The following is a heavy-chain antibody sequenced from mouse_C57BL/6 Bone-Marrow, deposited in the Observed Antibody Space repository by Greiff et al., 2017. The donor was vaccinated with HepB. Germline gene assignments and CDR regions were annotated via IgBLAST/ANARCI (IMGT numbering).Heavy chain of an antibody. J-gene: IGHJ2*01. CDR3: TAHLLLRYFDY. CDR2: IDPENGDT. CDR1: GFNIKDDY. D-gene: IGHD1-1*01. Sequence: EVQRVESGAELVRPGASVKLSCTASGFNIKDDYMHWVKQRPEQGLEWIGWIDPENGDTEYASKFQGKATITADTSSNTAYLQLSSLTSEDTAVYYCTAHLLLRYFDYWGQGTTLTVSS. V-gene: IGHV14-4*01.